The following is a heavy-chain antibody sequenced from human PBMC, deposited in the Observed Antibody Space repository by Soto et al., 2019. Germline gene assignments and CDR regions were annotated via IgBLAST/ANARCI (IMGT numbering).Heavy chain of an antibody. CDR3: AREGYYGSGFGYGMDV. Sequence: QVQLVQSGAEVKKPGSSVKVSCKASGGTFSSYAISWVRQAPGQGLEWMGGIIPIFGTANYAQKFQGRVTITADESTGTAYMELSSLRSEDTAVYYCAREGYYGSGFGYGMDVWGQGTTVTVSS. CDR2: IIPIFGTA. J-gene: IGHJ6*02. CDR1: GGTFSSYA. V-gene: IGHV1-69*01. D-gene: IGHD3-10*01.